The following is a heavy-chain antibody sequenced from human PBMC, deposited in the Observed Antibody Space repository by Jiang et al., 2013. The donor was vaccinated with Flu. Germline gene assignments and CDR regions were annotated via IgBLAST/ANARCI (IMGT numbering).Heavy chain of an antibody. J-gene: IGHJ4*02. CDR1: A. CDR3: ARAARGCPGDTCYSYFDY. D-gene: IGHD2-15*01. V-gene: IGHV7-4-1*02. CDR2: ISTKTGNP. Sequence: AMNWLRQAPGQGLEWMGWISTKTGNPTYAQGFTGHFVFSLDTSVTTAYLDITSLRAEDTAVYYCARAARGCPGDTCYSYFDYWGQGSLVTVSS.